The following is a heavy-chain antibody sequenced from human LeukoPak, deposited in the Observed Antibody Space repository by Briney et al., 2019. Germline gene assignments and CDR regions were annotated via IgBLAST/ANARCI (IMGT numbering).Heavy chain of an antibody. CDR1: GGSFSTYY. D-gene: IGHD1-1*01. CDR3: ARGPTISETGYFDY. CDR2: INHRGDT. V-gene: IGHV4-34*01. Sequence: WETLSLTCAVYGGSFSTYYWSWIRQSPGKGLEWIAEINHRGDTNYNPSVKSRVTISVDTSKNQFSLKVSSLTAADTAVYYCARGPTISETGYFDYWGQGTRVTVSS. J-gene: IGHJ4*03.